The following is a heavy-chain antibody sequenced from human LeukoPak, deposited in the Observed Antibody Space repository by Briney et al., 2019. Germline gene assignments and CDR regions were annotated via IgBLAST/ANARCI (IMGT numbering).Heavy chain of an antibody. Sequence: PGGSLRLSFAASGXTFSSYATSWVRQAPGKGLEWVSYISSSGSTIYYADSVKGRFTISRDNAKNSVYLQMNSLRAEDTAVYYCARSWLAVAGPEYWGQGTLVTVSS. CDR1: GXTFSSYA. CDR2: ISSSGSTI. CDR3: ARSWLAVAGPEY. J-gene: IGHJ4*02. D-gene: IGHD6-19*01. V-gene: IGHV3-48*03.